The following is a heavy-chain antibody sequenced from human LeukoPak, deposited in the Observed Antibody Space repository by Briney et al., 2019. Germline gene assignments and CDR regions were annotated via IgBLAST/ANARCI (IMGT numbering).Heavy chain of an antibody. CDR1: GGSISSYY. J-gene: IGHJ4*02. CDR3: ARFKRAGGWSYFDY. CDR2: IYYSGST. D-gene: IGHD6-19*01. Sequence: SETLSLTCTVSGGSISSYYWSWIRQPPGKGLEWIAYIYYSGSTDYNPSHKTRVTISVDTSKNQFSLKLSSVTAADTAVYYCARFKRAGGWSYFDYWGQGTLVTVSS. V-gene: IGHV4-59*01.